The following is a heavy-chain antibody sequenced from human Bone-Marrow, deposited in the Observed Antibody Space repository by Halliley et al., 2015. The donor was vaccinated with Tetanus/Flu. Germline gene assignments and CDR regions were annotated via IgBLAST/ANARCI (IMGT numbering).Heavy chain of an antibody. D-gene: IGHD6-19*01. J-gene: IGHJ4*01. CDR3: AKGSGWYN. V-gene: IGHV3-23*01. CDR2: VTDPGRVT. Sequence: KRLEWVALVTDPGRVTQYADSVRGRFAISKDISKNMVFLQMNSLRVEDTATYYCAKGSGWYNWGRGTLVTVSS.